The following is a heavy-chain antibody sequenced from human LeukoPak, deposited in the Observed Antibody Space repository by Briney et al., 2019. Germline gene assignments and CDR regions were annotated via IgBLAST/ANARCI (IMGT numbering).Heavy chain of an antibody. CDR3: ARASPVDSSGYYYPYYYYYYMDV. Sequence: GGSLRLSCAASGFTFSSYSMNWVRQAPGKGLEWVANIKQDGSEKYYVDSVKGRFTISRDNAKNSLYLQMNSLRAEDTAVYYCARASPVDSSGYYYPYYYYYYMDVWGKGTTVTVSS. V-gene: IGHV3-7*01. J-gene: IGHJ6*03. CDR1: GFTFSSYS. CDR2: IKQDGSEK. D-gene: IGHD3-22*01.